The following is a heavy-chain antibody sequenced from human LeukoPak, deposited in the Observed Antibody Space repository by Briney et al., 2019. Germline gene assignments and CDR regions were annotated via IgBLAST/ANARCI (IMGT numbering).Heavy chain of an antibody. J-gene: IGHJ6*02. Sequence: PGRSLRLSCAASGFTFSSCGFHWVRHAPGKGLEWVAGIWYDRGNKNYADSVKGRLTITRDNSKNTLYLQMNSLRAEDTAVYYCAKDKELGDYDILTGYPYYYYGMDVWGQGTTVTVSS. V-gene: IGHV3-33*06. D-gene: IGHD3-9*01. CDR2: IWYDRGNK. CDR1: GFTFSSCG. CDR3: AKDKELGDYDILTGYPYYYYGMDV.